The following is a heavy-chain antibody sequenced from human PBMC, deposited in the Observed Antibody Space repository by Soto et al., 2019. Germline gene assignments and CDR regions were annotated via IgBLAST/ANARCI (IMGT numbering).Heavy chain of an antibody. V-gene: IGHV5-51*01. Sequence: PGESLKISCNGSGYSFTIYWIGLVLQMPGKGLEWMGIIYPCDSDTRYSPSFQGQVTISADKSISTAYLQRSSLKASDTAMYYCARRPPYYYYGMDVWGQGTTVTVSS. J-gene: IGHJ6*02. CDR1: GYSFTIYW. CDR2: IYPCDSDT. CDR3: ARRPPYYYYGMDV.